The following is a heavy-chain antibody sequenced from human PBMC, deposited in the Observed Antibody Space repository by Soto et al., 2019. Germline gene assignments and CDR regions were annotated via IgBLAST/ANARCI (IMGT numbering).Heavy chain of an antibody. CDR1: GGSISSSSYY. J-gene: IGHJ4*02. CDR2: IYYSGST. V-gene: IGHV4-39*01. D-gene: IGHD6-19*01. CDR3: ARQMGGWLGPD. Sequence: QLQLQESGPGLVKPSETLSLTCTVSGGSISSSSYYWGWIRQPPGKGLEWIGSIYYSGSTYYNPSLKSRVTISVDTSKNQFSLKLSSVTAADTAVYYCARQMGGWLGPDWGQGTLVTVSS.